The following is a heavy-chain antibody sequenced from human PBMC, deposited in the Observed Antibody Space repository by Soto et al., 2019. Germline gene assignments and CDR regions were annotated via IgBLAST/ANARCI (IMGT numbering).Heavy chain of an antibody. CDR3: ARVAWGGGMDV. Sequence: EVQLVESGGGLVQRGGSLRLSCAASEFTFSRSWMSWVRQAPGKGLEWVANIKGDGRENHYADSVKGRFTISRDNAKNSLYLQMNSLRAEDSAVDYCARVAWGGGMDVWGQGTTVTVS. D-gene: IGHD1-26*01. V-gene: IGHV3-7*03. CDR2: IKGDGREN. CDR1: EFTFSRSW. J-gene: IGHJ6*02.